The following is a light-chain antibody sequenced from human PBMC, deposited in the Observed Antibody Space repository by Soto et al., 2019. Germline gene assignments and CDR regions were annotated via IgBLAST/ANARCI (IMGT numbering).Light chain of an antibody. CDR3: QQYNNWPRAT. CDR1: QSVSSSY. J-gene: IGKJ4*01. Sequence: VLTQSAGTLALSPGGGDTVSCRVIQSVSSSYLAWHQQKPGQAPRLLMFRTSSRATGFPARFSGSGSGTEFNLTISSLQSEDFGVYYCQQYNNWPRATFGGGTKVDIK. V-gene: IGKV3-15*01. CDR2: RTS.